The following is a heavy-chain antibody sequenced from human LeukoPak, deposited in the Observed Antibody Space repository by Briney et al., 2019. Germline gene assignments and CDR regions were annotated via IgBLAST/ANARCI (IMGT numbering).Heavy chain of an antibody. CDR2: ISSSSSYI. J-gene: IGHJ6*03. CDR3: ARDHYDFWSGELYYMDV. D-gene: IGHD3-3*01. CDR1: GFTFSSYS. V-gene: IGHV3-21*01. Sequence: GGSLRLSCAASGFTFSSYSMNWVRQAPGKGLEWVSSISSSSSYIYYADSVKGRFTISRDNAKNSLYLQMNSLRAEDTAVYYCARDHYDFWSGELYYMDVWGKGTTVTVSS.